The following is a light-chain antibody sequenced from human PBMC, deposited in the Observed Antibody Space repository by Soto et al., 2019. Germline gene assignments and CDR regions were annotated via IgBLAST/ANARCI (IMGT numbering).Light chain of an antibody. Sequence: QSVLTQPASVSGSPGQSITISCTGTSSDVGGYDYVSWYQQHPGKAPKLMIYEVSNRPSGVSDRCSGAKSGNTASLTISGLQAEDEADYYCSSYTGTSTLVFGSGTKVTVL. J-gene: IGLJ1*01. V-gene: IGLV2-14*01. CDR3: SSYTGTSTLV. CDR1: SSDVGGYDY. CDR2: EVS.